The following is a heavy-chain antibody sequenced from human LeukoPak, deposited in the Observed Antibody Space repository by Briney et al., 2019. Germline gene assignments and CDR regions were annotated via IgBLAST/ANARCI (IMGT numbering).Heavy chain of an antibody. V-gene: IGHV3-30*02. Sequence: GGSLRLSCAASGFTFSSYGMHWVRQAPGKGLEWVAFIRYDGSNKYYADSVKGRFTISRDNSKNTLYLQMNSLRAEDTAVYYCARDALDYDILTGYSNRYYFDYWGQGTLVTVSS. D-gene: IGHD3-9*01. CDR3: ARDALDYDILTGYSNRYYFDY. CDR1: GFTFSSYG. CDR2: IRYDGSNK. J-gene: IGHJ4*02.